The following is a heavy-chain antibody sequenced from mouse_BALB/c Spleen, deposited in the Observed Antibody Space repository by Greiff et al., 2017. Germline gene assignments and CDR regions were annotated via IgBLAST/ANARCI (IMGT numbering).Heavy chain of an antibody. J-gene: IGHJ4*01. D-gene: IGHD1-1*01. CDR3: AREDGSSYHYAMDY. Sequence: VQGVESGPGLVQPSQSLSITCTVSGFSLTSYGVHWVRQSPGKGLEWLGVIWSGGSTDYNAAFISRLSISKDNSKSQVFFKMNSLQANDTAIYYCAREDGSSYHYAMDYWGQGTSVTVSS. CDR2: IWSGGST. CDR1: GFSLTSYG. V-gene: IGHV2-2*02.